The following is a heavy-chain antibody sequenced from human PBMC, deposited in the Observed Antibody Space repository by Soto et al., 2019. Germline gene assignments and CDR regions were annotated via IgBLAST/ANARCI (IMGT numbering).Heavy chain of an antibody. V-gene: IGHV1-8*01. Sequence: ASVKVSCKASGYTFTSYGINWVRQATGQGLEWMGWMNPNSGNTGYAQKFQGRVTMTRNTSISTAYMELSSLRSEDTAVYYCARGLTMVRGVSDAFDIWGQGTMVTVSS. CDR2: MNPNSGNT. CDR3: ARGLTMVRGVSDAFDI. D-gene: IGHD3-10*01. CDR1: GYTFTSYG. J-gene: IGHJ3*02.